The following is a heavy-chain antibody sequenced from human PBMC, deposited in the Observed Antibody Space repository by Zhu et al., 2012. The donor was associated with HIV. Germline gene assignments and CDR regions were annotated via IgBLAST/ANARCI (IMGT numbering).Heavy chain of an antibody. CDR3: AGGGSCSGGSCYFDY. D-gene: IGHD2-15*01. J-gene: IGHJ4*02. CDR2: INHSGST. V-gene: IGHV4-34*01. CDR1: GGSFRAYY. Sequence: QVQLHQWGAGLLKPSETLSLTCAVYGGSFRAYYWSWIRQPPGKGLEWIGEINHSGSTNYNPSLKSRVTMSVDTSKNQFSLKLTSVTAADTAVYYCAGGGSCSGGSCYFDYWGQGSLVTVSS.